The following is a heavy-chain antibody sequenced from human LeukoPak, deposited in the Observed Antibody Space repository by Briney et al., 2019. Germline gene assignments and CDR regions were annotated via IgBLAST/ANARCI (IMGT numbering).Heavy chain of an antibody. CDR1: GVTVRSNY. J-gene: IGHJ4*02. CDR3: AAFSA. D-gene: IGHD2/OR15-2a*01. Sequence: GGSPRHSCSDSGVTVRSNYMSWGRQAPGKGVEWVSVIYSGGSTYYADSVKGRFTISRDNSKNTLYLQMNSLRAEDTAVYYCAAFSAWGQGTLVTVSS. V-gene: IGHV3-53*01. CDR2: IYSGGST.